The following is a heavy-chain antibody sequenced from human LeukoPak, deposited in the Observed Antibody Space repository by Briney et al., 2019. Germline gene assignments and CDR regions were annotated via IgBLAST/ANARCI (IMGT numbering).Heavy chain of an antibody. CDR3: AKGSCSGGSCYSDF. CDR1: GFTFSSYA. J-gene: IGHJ4*02. CDR2: ISGSGGST. V-gene: IGHV3-23*01. Sequence: GGSLRLSCAASGFTFSSYAMTWVRQAPGKGLEWVSGISGSGGSTYYADSVKGRFTISRDNSKNTLYLQMNSLRAEDTAVYYCAKGSCSGGSCYSDFWGQGTLVTVSS. D-gene: IGHD2-15*01.